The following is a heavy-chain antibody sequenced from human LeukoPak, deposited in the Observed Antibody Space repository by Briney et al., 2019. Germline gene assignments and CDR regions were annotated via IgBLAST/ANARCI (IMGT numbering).Heavy chain of an antibody. J-gene: IGHJ3*02. CDR3: AREFSITIFGVVSYAFDI. D-gene: IGHD3-3*01. CDR1: GGSISSGSYY. V-gene: IGHV4-61*02. Sequence: PSETLSLTCTVSGGSISSGSYYWSWIRQPAGKGLEWIGRIYTSGSTNYNPSLKSRVTISVDTSKNQFSLKLSSVTAAGTAVYYCAREFSITIFGVVSYAFDIWGQGTMVTVSS. CDR2: IYTSGST.